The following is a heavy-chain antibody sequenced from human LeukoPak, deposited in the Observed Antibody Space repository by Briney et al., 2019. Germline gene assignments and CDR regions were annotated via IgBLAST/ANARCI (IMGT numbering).Heavy chain of an antibody. Sequence: GGSLRLSCAASGFTFNRYAIHWVRQAPGKGLEWVANIKQDGSEKYYVDSVKGRFTISRDNAKNSLYLQMNSLRAEDTAVYYCARGRFQHYYYMDVWGKGTTVTVSS. CDR2: IKQDGSEK. CDR1: GFTFNRYA. CDR3: ARGRFQHYYYMDV. J-gene: IGHJ6*03. D-gene: IGHD2-21*01. V-gene: IGHV3-7*03.